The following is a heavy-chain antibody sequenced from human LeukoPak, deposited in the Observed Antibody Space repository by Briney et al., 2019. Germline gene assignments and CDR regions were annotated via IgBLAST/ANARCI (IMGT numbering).Heavy chain of an antibody. J-gene: IGHJ6*02. D-gene: IGHD2-21*01. CDR3: ARVGQDCYYGMDI. V-gene: IGHV3-11*06. CDR2: ISAVTGYT. CDR1: GFIFGDYY. Sequence: GGSLRLSCAASGFIFGDYYMSWIRQAPGKGLEWVSYISAVTGYTNYGDSVKGRFTISRDNAKNSLYLQMDSLRAGDTAVYYCARVGQDCYYGMDIWGQGTTVTVSS.